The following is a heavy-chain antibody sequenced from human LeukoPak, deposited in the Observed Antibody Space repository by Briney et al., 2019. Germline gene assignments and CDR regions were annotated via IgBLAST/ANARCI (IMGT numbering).Heavy chain of an antibody. V-gene: IGHV3-7*01. D-gene: IGHD1-26*01. CDR1: GFTFSSYW. J-gene: IGHJ4*02. CDR3: ARVGGRYSPLGY. CDR2: IKQDGSEK. Sequence: GESLRLSCAASGFTFSSYWMSWVRQAPGKGLEWVANIKQDGSEKYYVDSVKGRFTISRDNDKNSLFLRMTSLRAEGTAVYYCARVGGRYSPLGYWGQGTLVTVSS.